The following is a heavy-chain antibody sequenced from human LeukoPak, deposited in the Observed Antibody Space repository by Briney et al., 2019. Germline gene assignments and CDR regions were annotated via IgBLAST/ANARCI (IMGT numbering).Heavy chain of an antibody. D-gene: IGHD6-19*01. V-gene: IGHV3-15*01. CDR1: GFTFSDAW. CDR3: AKDLPYPRGWALKY. Sequence: GGSLRLSCAASGFTFSDAWMTWVRQAPGKGLEWVGRIKSRIDGGTTDFVAPVRGRFTISRDDSKNTLYLQMDSLKTEDTAVYYWAKDLPYPRGWALKYWGQGTLVTVSS. J-gene: IGHJ4*02. CDR2: IKSRIDGGTT.